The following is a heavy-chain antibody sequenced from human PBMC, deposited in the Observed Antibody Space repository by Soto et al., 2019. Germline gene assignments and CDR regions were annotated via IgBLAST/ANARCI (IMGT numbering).Heavy chain of an antibody. J-gene: IGHJ4*02. CDR1: GFTFSSYG. V-gene: IGHV3-30*18. D-gene: IGHD6-19*01. CDR2: ISYDGSNK. Sequence: QVQLVESGGGVVQPGRSLRLSCAASGFTFSSYGMHWVRQAPGKGLEWVAVISYDGSNKYYADSVKGRFTISRDNSKNTLYLQMNSLRAEDTAVYYCAKDLEVGIAVAGGHYWGQGTLVTVSS. CDR3: AKDLEVGIAVAGGHY.